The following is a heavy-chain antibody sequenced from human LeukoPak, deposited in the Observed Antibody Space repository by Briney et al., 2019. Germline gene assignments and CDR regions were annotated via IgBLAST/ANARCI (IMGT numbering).Heavy chain of an antibody. V-gene: IGHV3-7*01. Sequence: PGGSLRLSCAASGFTFSSYWMSWVRQAPGKGLEWVANIKQGGSEKYYVDSVKGRFTISRDNAKNSLYLQMNSLRAEDTAVYYCARVCIPFSHLDAFHIWGQGTMVTVSS. J-gene: IGHJ3*02. D-gene: IGHD3-16*01. CDR2: IKQGGSEK. CDR1: GFTFSSYW. CDR3: ARVCIPFSHLDAFHI.